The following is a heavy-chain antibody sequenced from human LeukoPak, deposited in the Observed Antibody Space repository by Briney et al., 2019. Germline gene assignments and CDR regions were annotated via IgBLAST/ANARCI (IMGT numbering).Heavy chain of an antibody. V-gene: IGHV1-8*03. Sequence: GASVKVSCEASGYTFTSYDINWVRQATGQGLEWMGWMNPNSGNTGYAQKFQGRVTITRNTSISTAYMELSSLRSEDTAVYYCASTTMIEGDAFDIWGQGTMVTVSS. CDR1: GYTFTSYD. CDR2: MNPNSGNT. CDR3: ASTTMIEGDAFDI. J-gene: IGHJ3*02. D-gene: IGHD3-22*01.